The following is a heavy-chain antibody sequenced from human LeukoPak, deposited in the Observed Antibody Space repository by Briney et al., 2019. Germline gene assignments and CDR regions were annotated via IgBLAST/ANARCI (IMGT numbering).Heavy chain of an antibody. CDR3: SITIFGVVIIGDYFDY. CDR1: GGTFSSYA. Sequence: ASVKVSCKASGGTFSSYAISWVRQAPGQGLEWMGGIIPIFGTANYAQKFQGRVTITADESTSTAYVELSSLRSEDTAVYYCSITIFGVVIIGDYFDYWGQGTLVTVSS. J-gene: IGHJ4*02. D-gene: IGHD3-3*01. CDR2: IIPIFGTA. V-gene: IGHV1-69*13.